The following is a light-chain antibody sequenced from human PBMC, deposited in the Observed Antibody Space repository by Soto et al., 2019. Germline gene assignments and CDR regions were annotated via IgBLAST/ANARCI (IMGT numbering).Light chain of an antibody. CDR2: GIS. CDR3: QHYNSYSEA. CDR1: QTVNANF. J-gene: IGKJ1*01. V-gene: IGKV3-20*01. Sequence: IVLTQSPGTLSLSTGERATLYCRSGQTVNANFLAWYQLKPGQAPRLLISGISKRATGIPDRFSGGGSGTDFTLTISSLQPDDFATYYCQHYNSYSEAFGQGTKVDI.